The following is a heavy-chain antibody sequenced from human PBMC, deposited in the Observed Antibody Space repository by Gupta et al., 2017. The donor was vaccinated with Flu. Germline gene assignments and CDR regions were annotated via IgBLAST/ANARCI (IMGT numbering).Heavy chain of an antibody. V-gene: IGHV3-30*18. D-gene: IGHD6-13*01. CDR3: AKSLYSSSWGSFDP. Sequence: QVQLVESGGGVVQPGRSLSLSCAASGFTFSSYGMHWVRQAPGKGLEWVAVISYDGSNKYYADSVKGRFTISRDNSKNTLYLQMNSLRAEDTAVYYCAKSLYSSSWGSFDPWGQGTLVTVSS. CDR2: ISYDGSNK. J-gene: IGHJ5*02. CDR1: GFTFSSYG.